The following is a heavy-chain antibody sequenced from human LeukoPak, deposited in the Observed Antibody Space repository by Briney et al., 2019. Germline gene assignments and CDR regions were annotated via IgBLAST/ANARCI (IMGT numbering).Heavy chain of an antibody. V-gene: IGHV1-46*01. CDR1: GYTLTSYY. J-gene: IGHJ6*02. CDR3: ARDLREGSYYYGMDV. Sequence: GASVKVSCKASGYTLTSYYMHWVRQAPGQGLEWMGIINPSGGSTSYAQKLQGRVTMTRDTSTSTVYMELSSLRSEDTAVYYCARDLREGSYYYGMDVWGQGTTVTVSS. CDR2: INPSGGST. D-gene: IGHD5-12*01.